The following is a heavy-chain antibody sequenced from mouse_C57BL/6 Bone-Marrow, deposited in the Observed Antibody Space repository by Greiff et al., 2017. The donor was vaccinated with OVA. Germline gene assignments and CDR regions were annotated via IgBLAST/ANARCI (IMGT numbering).Heavy chain of an antibody. D-gene: IGHD4-1*01. CDR3: ARLWDGYY. CDR2: IHPDSGST. J-gene: IGHJ2*01. V-gene: IGHV1-64*01. CDR1: GYTFTSYW. Sequence: VQLQQPGAELVKPGASVKLSCKASGYTFTSYWMHWVKQRPGQGLEWIGMIHPDSGSTNYNEKFKSKATLNVDKSSSTAYMQLSSLTSEDSAVYYCARLWDGYYWGQGTTLTVSS.